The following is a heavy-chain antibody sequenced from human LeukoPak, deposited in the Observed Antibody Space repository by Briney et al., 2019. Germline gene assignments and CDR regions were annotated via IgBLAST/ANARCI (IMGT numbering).Heavy chain of an antibody. CDR3: ARGRRITMIVVVINGPHTSPFDY. D-gene: IGHD3-22*01. CDR2: INHSGGT. J-gene: IGHJ4*02. CDR1: GGSFSGYY. V-gene: IGHV4-34*01. Sequence: SETLSLTCAVYGGSFSGYYWSWIRQPPGKGLEWIGEINHSGGTNYNPSLKSRVTISVDTSKNQFSLKLSSVTAADTAVYYCARGRRITMIVVVINGPHTSPFDYWGQGTLVTVSS.